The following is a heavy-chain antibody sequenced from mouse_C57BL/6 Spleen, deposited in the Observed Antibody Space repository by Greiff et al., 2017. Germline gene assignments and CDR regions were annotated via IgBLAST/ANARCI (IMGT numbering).Heavy chain of an antibody. CDR1: GYTFTSYW. CDR3: ARGDDGPSVFAY. Sequence: QVQLQQPGAELVRPGSSVKLSCKASGYTFTSYWMHWVKQRPIKGLEWIGNIDPSDSETNYNQKFKDKATLTVDKSSSTAYMQLSSLTSADSAVYYCARGDDGPSVFAYGGHGTLVTVSA. V-gene: IGHV1-52*01. CDR2: IDPSDSET. J-gene: IGHJ3*01. D-gene: IGHD1-2*01.